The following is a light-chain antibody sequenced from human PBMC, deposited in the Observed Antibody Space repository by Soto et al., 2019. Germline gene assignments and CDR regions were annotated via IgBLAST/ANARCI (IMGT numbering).Light chain of an antibody. J-gene: IGLJ3*02. CDR2: GNS. CDR3: QSYDNSLGGSLV. V-gene: IGLV1-40*01. CDR1: RSNIGARYD. Sequence: QHVLTQPPSVSGAPGQRVTISCTGSRSNIGARYDVHWYQQLPGTAPKLLIYGNSNRPSGVPDRFSGSKSGTSASLAITGLQAEDEADYYCQSYDNSLGGSLVFGGGTKLTVL.